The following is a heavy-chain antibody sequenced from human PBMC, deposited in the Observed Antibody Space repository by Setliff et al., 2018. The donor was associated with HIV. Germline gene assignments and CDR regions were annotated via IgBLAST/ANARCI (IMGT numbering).Heavy chain of an antibody. CDR1: GGSISSGDCY. CDR3: ARGLDDLGAFDI. V-gene: IGHV4-30-4*08. J-gene: IGHJ3*02. Sequence: SETLSLTCTVSGGSISSGDCYWSWIRQPPGKGLEWIGYIYYSGSTYYNPSLKSRVTISVDTSKNQFSLKLSSVTAADTAVYYCARGLDDLGAFDIWGQGTMVTVSS. D-gene: IGHD6-19*01. CDR2: IYYSGST.